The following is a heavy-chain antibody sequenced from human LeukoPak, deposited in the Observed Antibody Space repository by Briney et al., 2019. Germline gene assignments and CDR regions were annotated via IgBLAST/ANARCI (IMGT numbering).Heavy chain of an antibody. J-gene: IGHJ5*02. D-gene: IGHD3-3*01. CDR1: GYTFTSYN. V-gene: IGHV1-8*01. CDR2: RNPNSGNT. CDR3: ARDRRITIFGVVTPKKYNWFDP. Sequence: GASVKVSCKASGYTFTSYNINWVRQATGQGLERMGWRNPNSGNTGNAQKIQGRDTITRNTSISTAYMELSSLRSEDTAVYYCARDRRITIFGVVTPKKYNWFDPWGQGTLVTVSS.